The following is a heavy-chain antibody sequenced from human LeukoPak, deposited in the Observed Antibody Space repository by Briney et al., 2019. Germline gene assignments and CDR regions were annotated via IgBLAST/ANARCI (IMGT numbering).Heavy chain of an antibody. V-gene: IGHV3-23*01. CDR2: ISDTGGTI. J-gene: IGHJ4*03. Sequence: LGGSLRLSCAVSGITLSNYGMSWVRQAPGKGLQWVAGISDTGGTITYADSVSGRFTISRDNAKNTLYLQMNSLRAEDTAVYFCAKRGVVIRVILVGFHKQAYYFDSWGHGALVTVS. CDR3: AKRGVVIRVILVGFHKQAYYFDS. CDR1: GITLSNYG. D-gene: IGHD3-22*01.